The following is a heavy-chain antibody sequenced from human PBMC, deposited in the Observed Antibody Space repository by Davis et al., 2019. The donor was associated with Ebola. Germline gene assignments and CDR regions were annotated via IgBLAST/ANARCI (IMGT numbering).Heavy chain of an antibody. V-gene: IGHV4-59*01. D-gene: IGHD5-24*01. Sequence: GSLRLSCSVSGGPFGSDYWSWIRQSPGKGLEWIAFISNGGRTIYNPSLRGRVTISIDTSKNQFSLEVRSVTAADTAFYYCVRGSDAYKTGYWGQGTLVTVSS. CDR2: ISNGGRT. J-gene: IGHJ4*02. CDR3: VRGSDAYKTGY. CDR1: GGPFGSDY.